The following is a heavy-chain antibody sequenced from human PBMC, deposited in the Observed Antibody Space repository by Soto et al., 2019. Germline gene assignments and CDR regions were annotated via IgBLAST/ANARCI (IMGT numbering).Heavy chain of an antibody. V-gene: IGHV4-4*02. CDR3: AREPKLTRVVPAAMGNNWFDP. Sequence: PSETLSLTCAFSVGSISISNWWSWVRQPPGKGLDWIGEIYHSGSTNYNPSLKSRVTISVDKSKNQFSLKLSSVTAADTAVYYCAREPKLTRVVPAAMGNNWFDPWGQGTLVTVSS. CDR2: IYHSGST. D-gene: IGHD2-2*01. J-gene: IGHJ5*02. CDR1: VGSISISNW.